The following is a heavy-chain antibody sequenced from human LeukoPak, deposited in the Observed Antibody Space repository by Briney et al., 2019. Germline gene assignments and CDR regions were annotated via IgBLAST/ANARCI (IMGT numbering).Heavy chain of an antibody. CDR3: ARDLYRIVVVPHYFDY. CDR2: IKEEGSEK. Sequence: GRSLRLSCAASGFTFSSYWMSWVRQAPGKGLEWVANIKEEGSEKYYVDSVKGRFTIPRDNAKKSLYLQMNSLRAEDTAVYYGARDLYRIVVVPHYFDYWGQGTLVTVSS. J-gene: IGHJ4*02. D-gene: IGHD3-22*01. V-gene: IGHV3-7*01. CDR1: GFTFSSYW.